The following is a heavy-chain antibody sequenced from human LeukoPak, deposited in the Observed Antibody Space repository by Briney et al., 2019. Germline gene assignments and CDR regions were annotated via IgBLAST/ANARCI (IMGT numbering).Heavy chain of an antibody. J-gene: IGHJ6*03. V-gene: IGHV1-18*01. CDR1: GYTFTSYG. Sequence: ASVKVSCKASGYTFTSYGISWVRQAPGQGLEWMGWISAYNGNTNHAQKLQGRVTMTTDTSTSTAYMELRSLRSDDTAVYYCASTQKGLWFGELSYYYYMDVWGKGTTVTVSS. D-gene: IGHD3-10*01. CDR3: ASTQKGLWFGELSYYYYMDV. CDR2: ISAYNGNT.